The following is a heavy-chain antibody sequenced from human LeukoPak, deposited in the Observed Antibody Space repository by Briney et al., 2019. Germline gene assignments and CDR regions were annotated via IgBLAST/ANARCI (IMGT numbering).Heavy chain of an antibody. Sequence: PSETLSLTCTVSGGSISSGSYYWSWIRQPAGKGLEWIGRIYTSGSTNYNPSLKSRVTISVDTSKNQFSLKLSSVTAADTAVYYCARAPYYGSGAIDPWGQGTLVTVSS. V-gene: IGHV4-61*02. D-gene: IGHD3-10*01. J-gene: IGHJ5*02. CDR3: ARAPYYGSGAIDP. CDR1: GGSISSGSYY. CDR2: IYTSGST.